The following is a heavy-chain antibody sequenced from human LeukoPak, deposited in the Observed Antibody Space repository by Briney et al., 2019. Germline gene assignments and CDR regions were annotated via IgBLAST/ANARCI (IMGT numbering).Heavy chain of an antibody. D-gene: IGHD6-19*01. CDR2: INPNSGGT. Sequence: ASVTVSCTASGYTFTGYYMHWVRQAPGQGLEWMGWINPNSGGTNYAQKFQGRVAMTRDTSISTAYMELSRLRSDDTAVYYCARGPYRYSSGWYFDYWGQGTLVTVSS. J-gene: IGHJ4*02. CDR3: ARGPYRYSSGWYFDY. V-gene: IGHV1-2*02. CDR1: GYTFTGYY.